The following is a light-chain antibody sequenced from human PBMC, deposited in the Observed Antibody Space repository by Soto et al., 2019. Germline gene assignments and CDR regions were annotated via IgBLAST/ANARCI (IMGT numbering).Light chain of an antibody. CDR3: QQSSEATWT. CDR2: AAS. V-gene: IGKV1-39*01. CDR1: QSISSY. Sequence: DIQMTQSPSSLSASLGDRVTITCRPSQSISSYLNWYQQKPVKAPKLLIYAASSLQSGVPSRFSGSGSGTDFTLTISSLQPEDFATYYCQQSSEATWTLGQGTKVDIK. J-gene: IGKJ1*01.